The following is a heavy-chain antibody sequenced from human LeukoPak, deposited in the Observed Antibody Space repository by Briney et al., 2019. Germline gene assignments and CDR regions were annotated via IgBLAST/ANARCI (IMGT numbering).Heavy chain of an antibody. CDR2: INHSGST. V-gene: IGHV4-34*01. Sequence: SETLSLTCAVYGGSFSGYYWSWIRQPPGKGLEWIGEINHSGSTNYNPSLKSRVTISVDTSKNHFSLKLSSVTAADTAVYYCASSPRDYYDSSGYDWFDPWGQGTLVTVSS. J-gene: IGHJ5*02. CDR1: GGSFSGYY. D-gene: IGHD3-22*01. CDR3: ASSPRDYYDSSGYDWFDP.